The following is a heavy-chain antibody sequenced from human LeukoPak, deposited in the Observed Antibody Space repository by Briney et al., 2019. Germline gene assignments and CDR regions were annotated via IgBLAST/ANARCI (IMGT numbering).Heavy chain of an antibody. Sequence: GRSLRLSCAASGFTFSSYWMTWVRQAPGKGLEWVANINQDGSERYYVDSVKGRFTISRDNAKNSLSLQMNSLRAEDTALYYCARGNAMGVWGQGTTVTASS. CDR1: GFTFSSYW. CDR3: ARGNAMGV. CDR2: INQDGSER. V-gene: IGHV3-7*01. J-gene: IGHJ6*02.